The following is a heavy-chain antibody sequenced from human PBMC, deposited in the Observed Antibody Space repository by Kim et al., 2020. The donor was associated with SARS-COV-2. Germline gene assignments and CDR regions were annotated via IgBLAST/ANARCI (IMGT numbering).Heavy chain of an antibody. CDR3: ARGGGSSSWYASL. Sequence: GGSLRLSCAASGFTFSDYYMSWIRQAPGKGLEWVSYISGSSGYTNYADSVKGRFTISRDNAKNSLYLQMNSLRAEDTAVYYCARGGGSSSWYASLWGQGTLVNVPS. CDR1: GFTFSDYY. D-gene: IGHD6-13*01. CDR2: ISGSSGYT. V-gene: IGHV3-11*05. J-gene: IGHJ4*02.